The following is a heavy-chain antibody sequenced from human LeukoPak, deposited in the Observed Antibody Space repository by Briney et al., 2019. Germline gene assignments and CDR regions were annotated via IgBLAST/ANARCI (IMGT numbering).Heavy chain of an antibody. D-gene: IGHD3-22*01. V-gene: IGHV3-7*01. Sequence: GGSLRLSCAASGFTFSSYWMSWVRQAPGKGLEWVANIKQDGSEKYYVDSVKGRFTISRDNAKNSLYLQMNSLRAEDTAVYYCARGRGDDSSGYYYWGSYYFDYWGQGTLVTVSS. J-gene: IGHJ4*02. CDR3: ARGRGDDSSGYYYWGSYYFDY. CDR1: GFTFSSYW. CDR2: IKQDGSEK.